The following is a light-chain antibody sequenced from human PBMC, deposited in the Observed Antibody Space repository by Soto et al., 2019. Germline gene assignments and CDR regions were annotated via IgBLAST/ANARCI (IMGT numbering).Light chain of an antibody. Sequence: QSVLTQPPSASGTPGQRVTISCSGSTSNIGTNFVYWYQQLPGTAPKLLIYRNIERPSGVPDRFSGSKSGTSASLAISGLRSEDEADYYCASWNDSLSVVFGGGTQLTVL. CDR3: ASWNDSLSVV. V-gene: IGLV1-47*01. CDR1: TSNIGTNF. CDR2: RNI. J-gene: IGLJ2*01.